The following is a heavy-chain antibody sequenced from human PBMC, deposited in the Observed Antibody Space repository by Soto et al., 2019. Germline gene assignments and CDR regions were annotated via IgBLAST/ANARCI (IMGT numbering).Heavy chain of an antibody. Sequence: GGSLRLSCAASGFTFSSYGMHWVRQAPGKGLEWVAVIWYDGSNKYYADSVKGRFTISRDNSKNTLYLQMNSLRAEDTAVYYCARDRDYYGMDVWGQGTTVTVSS. J-gene: IGHJ6*02. CDR2: IWYDGSNK. CDR3: ARDRDYYGMDV. V-gene: IGHV3-33*01. CDR1: GFTFSSYG.